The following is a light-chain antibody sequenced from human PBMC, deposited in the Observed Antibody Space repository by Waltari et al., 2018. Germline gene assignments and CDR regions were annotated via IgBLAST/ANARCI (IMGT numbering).Light chain of an antibody. CDR3: QQRGSWPLT. CDR1: QSIRTY. V-gene: IGKV3-11*01. CDR2: NAS. J-gene: IGKJ4*01. Sequence: EIVLTQSPATLSLSPGERATLSCRASQSIRTYLAWYQQKPGQAPRLLMDNASNRTTCIPSRFSGSGTWTDFTLTVSSLEPEDFAVYYCQQRGSWPLTFGGGTKVEIK.